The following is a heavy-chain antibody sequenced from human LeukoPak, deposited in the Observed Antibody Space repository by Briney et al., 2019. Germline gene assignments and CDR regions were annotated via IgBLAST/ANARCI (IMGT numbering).Heavy chain of an antibody. CDR2: IIPIFGTA. V-gene: IGHV1-69*13. J-gene: IGHJ4*02. CDR1: GGTFSSYA. D-gene: IGHD2-15*01. Sequence: GASVKASCKASGGTFSSYAISWVRQAPGQGLEWMGGIIPIFGTANYAQKFQGRVTITADESTSTAYMELSSLRSEDTAVYYCARFRVVAATYYFDYWGQGTLVTVSS. CDR3: ARFRVVAATYYFDY.